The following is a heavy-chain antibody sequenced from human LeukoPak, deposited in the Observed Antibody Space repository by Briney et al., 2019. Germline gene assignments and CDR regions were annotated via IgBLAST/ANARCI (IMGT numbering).Heavy chain of an antibody. CDR2: INPNSGGT. J-gene: IGHJ6*03. V-gene: IGHV1-2*02. D-gene: IGHD3-3*01. CDR3: ARAGRDFWSGYYTYYYYYYMDV. CDR1: GYTFTGYY. Sequence: ASVKVSCKASGYTFTGYYMHWVRQAPGQGLEWMGWINPNSGGTNYAQKFQGRVTMTRDTSISTAYMELSRLRSDDTAVYYCARAGRDFWSGYYTYYYYYYMDVWGKGTTVTVSS.